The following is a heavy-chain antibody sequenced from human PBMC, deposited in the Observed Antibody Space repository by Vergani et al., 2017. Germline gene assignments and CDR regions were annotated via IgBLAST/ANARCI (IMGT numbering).Heavy chain of an antibody. CDR3: AKVYSGYCSSTSCYAHFDY. D-gene: IGHD2-2*01. V-gene: IGHV3-30*02. Sequence: QVQLVESGGGVVQPGGSLRLSCAASGFTFSSYSMHWVRQAPGKGLEWVAFIRYDGSNKYYADSVKGRFTISRDNSKNTLYLQMNSLRAEDTAVYYCAKVYSGYCSSTSCYAHFDYWGQGTLVTVSS. CDR1: GFTFSSYS. CDR2: IRYDGSNK. J-gene: IGHJ4*02.